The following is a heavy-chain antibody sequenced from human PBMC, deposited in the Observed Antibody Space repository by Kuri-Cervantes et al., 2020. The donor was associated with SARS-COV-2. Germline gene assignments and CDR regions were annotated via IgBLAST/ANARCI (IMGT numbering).Heavy chain of an antibody. D-gene: IGHD3-3*01. V-gene: IGHV1-2*02. CDR3: ARGGPITIFGVVTKRFDY. CDR1: GYTFTGYY. J-gene: IGHJ4*02. CDR2: INPNSGGT. Sequence: ASVKVSCKASGYTFTGYYMHWGRQAPGQGLEWMGWINPNSGGTNYAQKFQGRVTMTRDTSISKAYMELSRLRSDDTAAYYCARGGPITIFGVVTKRFDYWGQGTLVTVSS.